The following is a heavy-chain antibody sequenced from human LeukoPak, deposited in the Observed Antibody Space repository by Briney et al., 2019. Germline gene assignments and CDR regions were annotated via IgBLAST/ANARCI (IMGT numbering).Heavy chain of an antibody. J-gene: IGHJ4*02. CDR3: ARAMVRGPWGY. CDR2: IYYSGST. V-gene: IGHV4-59*12. CDR1: GGSISSYY. D-gene: IGHD3-10*01. Sequence: SETLSLTCTVSGGSISSYYWSWIRQPPGKGLEWIGYIYYSGSTNYNPSLKSRVTISVDTSKNQFSLKLSSVTAADTAVYYCARAMVRGPWGYWGQGTLVTVSS.